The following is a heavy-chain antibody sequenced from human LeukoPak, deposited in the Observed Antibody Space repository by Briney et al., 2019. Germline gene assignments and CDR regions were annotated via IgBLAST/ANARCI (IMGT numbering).Heavy chain of an antibody. CDR3: HGWQQLAHFDY. CDR2: TYYSGST. V-gene: IGHV4-61*01. CDR1: GGSVSSGSYY. Sequence: SETLSLTCTVSGGSVSSGSYYWSWIRQPPGKGLEWIGYTYYSGSTNYNPSLKSRVTISVDTSKNQFSLKLSSVTAADTAVYYCHGWQQLAHFDYWGQGTLVTVSS. D-gene: IGHD6-13*01. J-gene: IGHJ4*02.